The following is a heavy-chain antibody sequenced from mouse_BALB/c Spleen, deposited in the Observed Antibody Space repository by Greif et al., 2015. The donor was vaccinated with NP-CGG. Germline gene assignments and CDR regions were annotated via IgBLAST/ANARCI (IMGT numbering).Heavy chain of an antibody. V-gene: IGHV3-2*02. CDR1: GYSITSDYA. CDR2: ISCSGST. D-gene: IGHD3-1*01. CDR3: ARSGSAWFAY. Sequence: EVQLQQSGPGLVKPSQSLSLTSTVTGYSITSDYAWNWIRQFPGNKLEWMGYISCSGSTSYNPSLKSRISITRDTSKNQFFLQLNSVTTEDTATYYCARSGSAWFAYWGQGTLVTVSA. J-gene: IGHJ3*01.